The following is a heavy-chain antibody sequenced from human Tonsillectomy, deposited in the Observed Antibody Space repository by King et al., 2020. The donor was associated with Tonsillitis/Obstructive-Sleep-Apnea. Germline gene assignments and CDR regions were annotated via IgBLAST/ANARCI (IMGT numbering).Heavy chain of an antibody. J-gene: IGHJ4*02. CDR3: ARLVATEFFDY. D-gene: IGHD5-12*01. Sequence: VQLVESGAEVKKPGESLKISCKGSGYRFTSNWIGWVRQMPGKGLEWMGIIYPGDSDTRYSPSFQGQVTISADRSISTAYLPWSSLKASDTAMYYCARLVATEFFDYWGQGTLVTVSS. CDR2: IYPGDSDT. CDR1: GYRFTSNW. V-gene: IGHV5-51*01.